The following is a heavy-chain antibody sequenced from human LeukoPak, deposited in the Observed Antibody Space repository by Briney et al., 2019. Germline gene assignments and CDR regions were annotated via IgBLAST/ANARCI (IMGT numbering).Heavy chain of an antibody. CDR2: IYHSGST. J-gene: IGHJ3*02. V-gene: IGHV4-38-2*02. CDR3: ARGPYSYDSSGAFNI. CDR1: GYSISSGYY. Sequence: SETLSLTCTVSGYSISSGYYWGWIRQPPGKGLEWIGSIYHSGSTYYNPSLKSRVTISVDTSKNQFSLKLSSVTAADAAVYFCARGPYSYDSSGAFNIWGQGTMVTVSS. D-gene: IGHD3-22*01.